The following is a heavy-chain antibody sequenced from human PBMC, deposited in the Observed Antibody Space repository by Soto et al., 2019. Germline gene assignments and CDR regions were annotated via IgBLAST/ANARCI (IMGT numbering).Heavy chain of an antibody. CDR3: ARSHDSGGSSFGY. Sequence: GESLKISCKGSGYSFTSYWIGWVRQMPGKGLEWMGIIYPGDSDTRYSPSLQGQVTISADKSTSTAYLQWSSLRASDTAMYYCARSHDSGGSSFGYWGQGSLFAVSS. CDR2: IYPGDSDT. J-gene: IGHJ4*02. CDR1: GYSFTSYW. D-gene: IGHD3-22*01. V-gene: IGHV5-51*01.